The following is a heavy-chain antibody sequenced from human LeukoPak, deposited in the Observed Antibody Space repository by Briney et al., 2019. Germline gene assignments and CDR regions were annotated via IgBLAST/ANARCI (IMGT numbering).Heavy chain of an antibody. J-gene: IGHJ5*02. CDR2: IYTSGST. CDR3: AREFWAAPSENWFDP. V-gene: IGHV4-4*07. Sequence: SETLSLTCTVSGGSISSYYWSWIRQSAGKGLEWIGRIYTSGSTNYNPSLKSRVTMSVDTSKNQFSLKLSSVTAADTAVYYCAREFWAAPSENWFDPWGQGTLVTVSS. D-gene: IGHD3/OR15-3a*01. CDR1: GGSISSYY.